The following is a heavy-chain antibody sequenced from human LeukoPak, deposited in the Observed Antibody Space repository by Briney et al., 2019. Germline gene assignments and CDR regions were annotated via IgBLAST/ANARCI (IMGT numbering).Heavy chain of an antibody. D-gene: IGHD2-15*01. CDR3: AREWVVAASGYFDY. Sequence: RPGGSLRLSCAASGLTFDDYAMHWVRQAPGKGLEWVSLISGDGGSTYYADSVKGRFTISRDNSKNSLYLQMNSLRAEDTALYYCAREWVVAASGYFDYWGQGTLVTVSS. CDR1: GLTFDDYA. J-gene: IGHJ4*02. CDR2: ISGDGGST. V-gene: IGHV3-43*02.